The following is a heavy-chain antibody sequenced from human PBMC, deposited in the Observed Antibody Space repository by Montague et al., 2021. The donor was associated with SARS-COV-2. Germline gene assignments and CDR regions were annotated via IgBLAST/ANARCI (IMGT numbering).Heavy chain of an antibody. D-gene: IGHD3-9*01. J-gene: IGHJ3*02. V-gene: IGHV4-39*01. CDR1: GGSISSSSYY. Sequence: SETLSLTCTVSGGSISSSSYYWGWIRQSPGKGLEWIGCIYYSGSTHYNPSLKSRVTISVDTSKNQFSLKLSSVTAADTAVYYCETYYDILTGYYIDAFDIWGQGTMVTVSS. CDR2: IYYSGST. CDR3: ETYYDILTGYYIDAFDI.